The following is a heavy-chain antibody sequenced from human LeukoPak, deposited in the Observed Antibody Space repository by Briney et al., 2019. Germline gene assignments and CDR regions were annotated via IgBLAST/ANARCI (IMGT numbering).Heavy chain of an antibody. J-gene: IGHJ5*01. Sequence: ASVKVSCKASGGTFSSYAISWVRQAPGQGLEWMGGIIPIFGTANYAQKFQGRVTITTDESTSTAYMELSSLRSEDTAAYYCAKDAVRGSGRINWFDSWGQGTLVTVSS. CDR2: IIPIFGTA. CDR3: AKDAVRGSGRINWFDS. V-gene: IGHV1-69*05. CDR1: GGTFSSYA. D-gene: IGHD3-10*01.